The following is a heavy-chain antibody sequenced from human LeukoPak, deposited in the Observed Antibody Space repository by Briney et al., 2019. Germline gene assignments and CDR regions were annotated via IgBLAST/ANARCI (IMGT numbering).Heavy chain of an antibody. V-gene: IGHV1-69*01. D-gene: IGHD2-15*01. Sequence: SVKVSCKASGGTFSSYAISWVRQAPGQGLEWMGGIIPIFGTANYARKFQGRVTITADESTSTAYMELSSLRSEDTAVYYCARAVGHCSGGSCSSFDPWGQGTLVTVSS. J-gene: IGHJ5*02. CDR1: GGTFSSYA. CDR2: IIPIFGTA. CDR3: ARAVGHCSGGSCSSFDP.